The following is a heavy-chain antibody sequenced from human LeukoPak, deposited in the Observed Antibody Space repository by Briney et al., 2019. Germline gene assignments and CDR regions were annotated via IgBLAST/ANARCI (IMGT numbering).Heavy chain of an antibody. CDR1: GFTFSSYG. D-gene: IGHD4-17*01. J-gene: IGHJ4*02. V-gene: IGHV3-33*01. Sequence: GRSLRLSCAASGFTFSSYGMHWVRQAPGKGLEWVAVIWYDGSNKYYADSVKGRFTISRDNSKNTLFLQMNSLRAEDTAVYYCARDPDGYGDYSYFDYWGQGTLVTVSS. CDR2: IWYDGSNK. CDR3: ARDPDGYGDYSYFDY.